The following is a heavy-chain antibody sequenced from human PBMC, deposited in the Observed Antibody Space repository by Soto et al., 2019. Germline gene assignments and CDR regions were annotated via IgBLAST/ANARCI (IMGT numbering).Heavy chain of an antibody. CDR2: FYYSENT. CDR1: GGSISSKSYS. J-gene: IGHJ6*02. D-gene: IGHD2-2*01. CDR3: AKLAGYCSGNSCHGDYAMDV. Sequence: TDTLSLTCSVSGGSISSKSYSWGWIRQPPGKGLEWIGTFYYSENTYYNPSLKSRVTISVDTSKNQFSLKLSSVTAADTAVYYCAKLAGYCSGNSCHGDYAMDVWGQGTTVTVSS. V-gene: IGHV4-39*01.